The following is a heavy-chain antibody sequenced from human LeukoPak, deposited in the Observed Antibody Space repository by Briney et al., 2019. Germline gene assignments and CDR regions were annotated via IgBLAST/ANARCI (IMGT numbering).Heavy chain of an antibody. CDR3: AKASSPGSGSISF. J-gene: IGHJ4*02. CDR2: IRSDSDGGVT. Sequence: GGSLRLSCTASGFNFRNAWMRWVRQAPGKGLEWVGLIRSDSDGGVTQYGTPVKGRFTISRDDSKDTLYLQMNSLRAEDTAVYYCAKASSPGSGSISFWGQGTLVTVSS. V-gene: IGHV3-15*01. CDR1: GFNFRNAW. D-gene: IGHD3-22*01.